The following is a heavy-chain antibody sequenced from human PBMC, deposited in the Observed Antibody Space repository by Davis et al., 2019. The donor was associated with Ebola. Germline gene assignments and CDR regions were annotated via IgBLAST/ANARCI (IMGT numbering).Heavy chain of an antibody. CDR3: ARDPSSTSCYTGAFCYYYYGMDV. D-gene: IGHD2-2*02. CDR2: ISSSSSYI. V-gene: IGHV3-21*01. Sequence: GESLKISCAASGFTFSSYWMHWVRQAPGKGLEWVSSISSSSSYIYYADSVKGRFTISRDNSKNTLYLQMNSLRAEDTAVYYCARDPSSTSCYTGAFCYYYYGMDVWGQGTTVTVSS. J-gene: IGHJ6*02. CDR1: GFTFSSYW.